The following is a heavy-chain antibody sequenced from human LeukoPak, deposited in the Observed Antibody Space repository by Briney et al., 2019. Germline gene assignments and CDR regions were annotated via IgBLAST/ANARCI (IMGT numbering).Heavy chain of an antibody. D-gene: IGHD6-19*01. Sequence: AASVKVSCKASGYTFTSYGISWVRQAPGQGLEWMGWISAYNGNTNYAQKLQGRVTMTTDTSTSTAYMELRSLRSDDTAVYYCARDKAVAAPSYFDYWGQGTLVTVSS. CDR1: GYTFTSYG. CDR3: ARDKAVAAPSYFDY. CDR2: ISAYNGNT. J-gene: IGHJ4*02. V-gene: IGHV1-18*01.